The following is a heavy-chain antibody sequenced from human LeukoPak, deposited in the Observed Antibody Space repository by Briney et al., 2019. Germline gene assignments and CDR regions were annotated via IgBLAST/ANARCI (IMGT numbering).Heavy chain of an antibody. V-gene: IGHV3-23*01. Sequence: GGSLRLSCTASGFTFSTYAMSWVRQAPGRGLEGVSGISYSGGSTYYADSVKGRFTISRDNSKNTLYLRMNSLRAEDTAVYYCAKFADCSGGSCYRNFDYWGQGTLVTVSS. J-gene: IGHJ4*02. CDR1: GFTFSTYA. CDR3: AKFADCSGGSCYRNFDY. D-gene: IGHD2-15*01. CDR2: ISYSGGST.